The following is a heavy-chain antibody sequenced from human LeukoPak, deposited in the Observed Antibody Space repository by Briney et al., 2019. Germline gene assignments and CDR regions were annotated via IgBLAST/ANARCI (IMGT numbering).Heavy chain of an antibody. CDR3: ARDDSIAAAGQPLNWFDP. V-gene: IGHV1-46*01. D-gene: IGHD6-13*01. Sequence: ASVKVSCKSSGYTFTNYYMHWVRQAPGQGLEWMGVINPSGGSTSYAQKFQGRVTMTRDTSTSTVYMELSSLRSEDTAVYYCARDDSIAAAGQPLNWFDPWGQGTLVTVSS. CDR2: INPSGGST. CDR1: GYTFTNYY. J-gene: IGHJ5*02.